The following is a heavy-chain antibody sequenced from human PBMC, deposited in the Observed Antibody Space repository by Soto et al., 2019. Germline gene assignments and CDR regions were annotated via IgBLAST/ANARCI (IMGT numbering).Heavy chain of an antibody. Sequence: QVQLVQSGTEVKKPGSSVKVSCKASGGTFSTLAVSWVRQAPGQGLEWMGGIIPIFGRPVYAQKFQGRVTLTADESTSIVYMKLSSLSSADTAVYYCARAPYAYYAVPEPNYFDSWGQGTLVTVSS. CDR2: IIPIFGRP. CDR3: ARAPYAYYAVPEPNYFDS. D-gene: IGHD1-26*01. CDR1: GGTFSTLA. V-gene: IGHV1-69*01. J-gene: IGHJ4*02.